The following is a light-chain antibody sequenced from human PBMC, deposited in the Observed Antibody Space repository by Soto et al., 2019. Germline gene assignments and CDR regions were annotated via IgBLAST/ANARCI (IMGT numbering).Light chain of an antibody. CDR3: QTWGIGTYVV. CDR2: LNSDGSH. Sequence: QPVLPQSPSASASLGASVKLTCTLSSGHSSYAIAWHQQQPEKGPRYLMKLNSDGSHTKGDGIPDRFSGPSSGAERYLTIARLQSGEEADYYGQTWGIGTYVVFGGGTKLTVL. J-gene: IGLJ2*01. CDR1: SGHSSYA. V-gene: IGLV4-69*01.